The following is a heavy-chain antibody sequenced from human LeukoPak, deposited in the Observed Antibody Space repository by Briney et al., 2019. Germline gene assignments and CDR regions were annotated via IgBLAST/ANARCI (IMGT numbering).Heavy chain of an antibody. CDR1: GYSFSNYW. CDR2: IYPGDSDT. V-gene: IGHV5-51*01. Sequence: GESLKISCKGSGYSFSNYWIGWVRQMPGKGLEWMGIIYPGDSDTRYSPSFQGQVTISADKSISTAYLQWSSLKASDTAMYYCARQGAYCGGDCYRNYWGQGTLVTVSS. J-gene: IGHJ4*02. D-gene: IGHD2-21*02. CDR3: ARQGAYCGGDCYRNY.